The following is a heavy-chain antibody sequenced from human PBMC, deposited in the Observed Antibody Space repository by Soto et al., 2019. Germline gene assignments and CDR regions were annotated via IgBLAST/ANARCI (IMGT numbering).Heavy chain of an antibody. CDR3: ARAFWSGYYLDWFDP. V-gene: IGHV4-34*01. Sequence: PSETLSLTCAVYGGSFSGYYWSWIRQPPGKGLEWIGEINHSGSTNYNPSLKSRVTISVDTSKNQFSLKLSSVTAADTAVYYCARAFWSGYYLDWFDPWGQGTLVTVSS. J-gene: IGHJ5*02. CDR1: GGSFSGYY. CDR2: INHSGST. D-gene: IGHD3-3*01.